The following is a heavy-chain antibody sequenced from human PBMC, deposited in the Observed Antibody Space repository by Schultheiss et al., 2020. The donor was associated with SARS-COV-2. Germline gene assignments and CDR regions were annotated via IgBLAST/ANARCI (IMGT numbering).Heavy chain of an antibody. D-gene: IGHD4-17*01. CDR1: GNSSTSYW. Sequence: GGSLRLSCQGSGNSSTSYWITWVRQMPGKGLEWMGIIYPGDSDTRYSPSFQGQVTISADKSISTAYLQWSSLKASDTAIYYCARPLYGDYAAFDYWGQGTLVTVSS. J-gene: IGHJ4*02. CDR3: ARPLYGDYAAFDY. CDR2: IYPGDSDT. V-gene: IGHV5-51*01.